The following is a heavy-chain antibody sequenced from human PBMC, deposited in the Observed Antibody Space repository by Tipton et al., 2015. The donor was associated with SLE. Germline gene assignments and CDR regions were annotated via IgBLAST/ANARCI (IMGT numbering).Heavy chain of an antibody. CDR2: IDPNGANT. D-gene: IGHD4-23*01. CDR3: ARRSGGNTFYYFDY. Sequence: GSLRLSCAVSGFTFSDSNMHWVRQTPGKGLEYVSAIDPNGANTYYANSVKGRFAISRDNSKNMLYLQMGSLKTEDTAVYYCARRSGGNTFYYFDYWGQGTLVTVSS. V-gene: IGHV3-64*01. J-gene: IGHJ4*02. CDR1: GFTFSDSN.